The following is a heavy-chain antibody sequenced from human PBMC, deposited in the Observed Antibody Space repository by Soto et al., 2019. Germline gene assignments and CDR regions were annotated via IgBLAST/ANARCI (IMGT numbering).Heavy chain of an antibody. J-gene: IGHJ4*02. V-gene: IGHV1-69*01. CDR3: ARAPRDSSGYTFDY. Sequence: QVQLVQSGAEVKKPGSSVKVSCKASGGTFGSYAISWVRLAPGQGLEWMGGIITIFGSANYAQKFQGRVTFTEDESTGTAYMELRSLRSDDTAVYYCARAPRDSSGYTFDYWGQGTLVTVSS. D-gene: IGHD3-22*01. CDR1: GGTFGSYA. CDR2: IITIFGSA.